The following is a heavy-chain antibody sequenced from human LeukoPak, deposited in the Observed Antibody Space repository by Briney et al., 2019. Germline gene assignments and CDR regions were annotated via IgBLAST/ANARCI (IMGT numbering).Heavy chain of an antibody. CDR2: IYYIGST. Sequence: ASETLSLTCKLSGDSMNNYCWSWVRQPPGKGLEWIGYIYYIGSTNYNPSLKSRVSISLDKSKNQLSLKVSSVTAADTAVYYCARRTALSPRYFDYWGQGTLVTVSS. J-gene: IGHJ4*02. D-gene: IGHD4/OR15-4a*01. V-gene: IGHV4-59*01. CDR3: ARRTALSPRYFDY. CDR1: GDSMNNYC.